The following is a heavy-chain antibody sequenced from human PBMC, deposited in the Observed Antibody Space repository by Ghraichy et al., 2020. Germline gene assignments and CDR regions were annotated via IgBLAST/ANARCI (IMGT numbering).Heavy chain of an antibody. CDR3: ARDYGSNYPAA. Sequence: GGSLRLSCAASGFIFSSYSMNWVRQAPGKGLECVSSISSSSSNIYYADSVKGRFTISRDNAKKSLYLQMNSLRAEDTAVYYCARDYGSNYPAAWGQGTLVTVSS. CDR1: GFIFSSYS. CDR2: ISSSSSNI. J-gene: IGHJ5*02. D-gene: IGHD5-24*01. V-gene: IGHV3-21*01.